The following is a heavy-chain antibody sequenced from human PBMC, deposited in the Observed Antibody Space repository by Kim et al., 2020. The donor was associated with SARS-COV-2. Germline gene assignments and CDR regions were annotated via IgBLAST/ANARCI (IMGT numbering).Heavy chain of an antibody. Sequence: SETLSLTCAVYGGSFSGYYWSWIRQPPGKGLEWIGEINHSGSTNYNPSLKSRVTISVDTSKNQFSLKLSSVTAADTAVYYCARLGKHEYCSSTSCYAYWGQGTLVTVSS. D-gene: IGHD2-2*01. CDR2: INHSGST. CDR3: ARLGKHEYCSSTSCYAY. J-gene: IGHJ4*02. V-gene: IGHV4-34*01. CDR1: GGSFSGYY.